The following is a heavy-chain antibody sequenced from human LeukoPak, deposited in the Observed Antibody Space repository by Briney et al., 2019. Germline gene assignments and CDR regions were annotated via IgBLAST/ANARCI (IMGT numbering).Heavy chain of an antibody. CDR3: ARDPYNGNYGDSYYYYMDV. Sequence: GGSLRLSCAASGFTFSSYNMNWVRQAPGNVLEWVSSITSSSSYTFYADSVKGRFTISRDNAKNSLYLQMNSLRAEDTAIYYCARDPYNGNYGDSYYYYMDVWGKGTTVTISS. D-gene: IGHD1-26*01. V-gene: IGHV3-21*01. CDR1: GFTFSSYN. CDR2: ITSSSSYT. J-gene: IGHJ6*03.